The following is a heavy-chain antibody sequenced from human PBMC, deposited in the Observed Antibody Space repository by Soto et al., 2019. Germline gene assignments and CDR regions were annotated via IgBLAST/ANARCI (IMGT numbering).Heavy chain of an antibody. Sequence: GGSLRLSCAASGFTFSSYWMSWVRQAPGKGLERVANIKQDGSEKYYVDSVKGRFTISRDNAKNSLYLQMNSLRAEDTAVYYCARVGQRGRSSSWSYYYYMDVWGKGTTVTRLL. J-gene: IGHJ6*03. CDR2: IKQDGSEK. CDR3: ARVGQRGRSSSWSYYYYMDV. D-gene: IGHD6-13*01. CDR1: GFTFSSYW. V-gene: IGHV3-7*01.